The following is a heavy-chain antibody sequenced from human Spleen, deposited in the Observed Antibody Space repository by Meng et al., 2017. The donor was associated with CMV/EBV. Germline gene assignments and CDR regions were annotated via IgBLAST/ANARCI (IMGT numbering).Heavy chain of an antibody. CDR1: GGSISSYY. V-gene: IGHV4-59*01. J-gene: IGHJ4*02. CDR3: ARESAGTFDY. D-gene: IGHD6-13*01. CDR2: IDYSGTT. Sequence: SETLSLTCTVSGGSISSYYWSWIRQPPGKGLEWIGYIDYSGTTNYISSLKSRVTISVETSKNQFSLKLSSVTAADTAVYYCARESAGTFDYWGQGTLVTVSS.